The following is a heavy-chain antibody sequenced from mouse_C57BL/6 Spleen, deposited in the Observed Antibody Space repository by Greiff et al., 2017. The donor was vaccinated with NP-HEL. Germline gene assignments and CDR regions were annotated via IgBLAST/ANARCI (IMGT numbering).Heavy chain of an antibody. CDR1: GYTFTSYW. CDR2: IDPSDSET. V-gene: IGHV1-52*01. J-gene: IGHJ3*01. CDR3: ARGGAPAGSAWFAY. D-gene: IGHD1-2*01. Sequence: QVQLQQPGAELVRPGSSVKLSCKASGYTFTSYWMHWVKQRPIQGLEWIGNIDPSDSETHYNQKFKDKATLTVDKSSSTAYMQLSSLTSEDSAVYYWARGGAPAGSAWFAYWGQGTLVTVSA.